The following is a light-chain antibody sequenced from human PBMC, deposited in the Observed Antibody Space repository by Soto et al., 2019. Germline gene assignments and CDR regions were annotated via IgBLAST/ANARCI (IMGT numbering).Light chain of an antibody. CDR1: QSVSSN. CDR2: GAS. CDR3: QQYNNWPPMYT. J-gene: IGKJ2*01. V-gene: IGKV3-15*01. Sequence: EIVMTQSPATLSVSPGERATLSCRASQSVSSNLAWYQQKPGQAPRLRIYGASTRATGIPARFSGSGSGTEFTLTISSLQSEDSAVYYCQQYNNWPPMYTFGQGTKLEIK.